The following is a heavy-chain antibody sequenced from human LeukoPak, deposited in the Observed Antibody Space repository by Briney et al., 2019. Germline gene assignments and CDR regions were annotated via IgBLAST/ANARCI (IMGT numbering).Heavy chain of an antibody. CDR2: IIPILGIA. V-gene: IGHV1-69*04. CDR3: ANDHYDILTGYVDY. D-gene: IGHD3-9*01. Sequence: SVKVSCKASGGTFSSYAISWVRQAPGQGLEWMGRIIPILGIANYAQKFQGRVTITADKSTSTAYMELSSLRSEDTAVYYCANDHYDILTGYVDYWGQGTLVTVSS. CDR1: GGTFSSYA. J-gene: IGHJ4*02.